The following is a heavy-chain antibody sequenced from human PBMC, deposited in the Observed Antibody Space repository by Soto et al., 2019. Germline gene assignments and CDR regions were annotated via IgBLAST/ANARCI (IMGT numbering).Heavy chain of an antibody. V-gene: IGHV3-74*03. CDR2: INGDGSAT. CDR3: ARYYDFWSGYSSYGMDV. CDR1: GFTFSMYW. D-gene: IGHD3-3*01. J-gene: IGHJ6*02. Sequence: GGSLRLSCAASGFTFSMYWMHWVRQAPGKGLLWVSRINGDGSATTYADSVKGRFTISRDNAKNSLYLQMNSLRAEDTAVYYCARYYDFWSGYSSYGMDVWGQGTTVTVSS.